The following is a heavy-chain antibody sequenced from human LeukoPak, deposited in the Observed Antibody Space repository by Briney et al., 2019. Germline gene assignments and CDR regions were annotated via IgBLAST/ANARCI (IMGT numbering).Heavy chain of an antibody. V-gene: IGHV3-48*04. D-gene: IGHD1-26*01. CDR2: ISSSGSTI. CDR1: GFTFSRYG. Sequence: GGTLRLSCAASGFTFSRYGMSWVRQAPGKGLEWVSYISSSGSTIYYADSVKGRFTISRDNAKNSLYLQMNSLRAEDTAVYYCARGSGSYYEIRGVDYWGQGTLVTVSS. J-gene: IGHJ4*02. CDR3: ARGSGSYYEIRGVDY.